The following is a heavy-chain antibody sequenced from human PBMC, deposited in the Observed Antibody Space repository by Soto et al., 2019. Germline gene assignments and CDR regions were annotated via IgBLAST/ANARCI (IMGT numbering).Heavy chain of an antibody. J-gene: IGHJ4*02. CDR2: IRSKADGGTT. CDR1: GFTLTNGW. CDR3: STGRYRHGSDY. Sequence: EVQLVESGGGLVKPGECLRLSCAASGFTLTNGWMTWVRQAPGKGLEWVGRIRSKADGGTTDYSAPVKGRFTISRDDSKDTLYLQRNSLKDEDTAVYYCSTGRYRHGSDYWGPGTLVTVSS. V-gene: IGHV3-15*07. D-gene: IGHD5-18*01.